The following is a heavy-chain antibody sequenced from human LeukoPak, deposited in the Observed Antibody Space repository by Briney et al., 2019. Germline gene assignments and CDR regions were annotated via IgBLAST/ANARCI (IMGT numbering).Heavy chain of an antibody. J-gene: IGHJ6*02. CDR1: GGTFSSYA. D-gene: IGHD2-2*01. Sequence: ASVKVSCKASGGTFSSYAISWVPQAPGQGLEWMGGIIPIFGTANYAQKFQGRVTITTDESTSTAYMELSSLRSEDTAVYYCARDRIVVVPAAIRYYYGMDVWGQGTTVTVSS. V-gene: IGHV1-69*05. CDR2: IIPIFGTA. CDR3: ARDRIVVVPAAIRYYYGMDV.